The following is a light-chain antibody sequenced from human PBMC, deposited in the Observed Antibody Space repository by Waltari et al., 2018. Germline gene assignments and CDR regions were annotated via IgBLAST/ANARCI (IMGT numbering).Light chain of an antibody. CDR2: GAS. J-gene: IGKJ1*01. V-gene: IGKV3-20*01. CDR1: QTINRNY. Sequence: EIVLTQSPGTLSLSPGEGATLSCRASQTINRNYLAWHQQKPGQPPRLLIYGASSRATGIPDRCSGSGSGTDFTLTISRLEPEDFAVYYCQQYGTPPRTFGQGTKVEI. CDR3: QQYGTPPRT.